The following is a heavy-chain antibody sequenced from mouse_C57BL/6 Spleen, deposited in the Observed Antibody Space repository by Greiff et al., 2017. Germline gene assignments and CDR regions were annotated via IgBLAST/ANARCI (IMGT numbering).Heavy chain of an antibody. V-gene: IGHV1-50*01. CDR1: GYTFTSYW. CDR2: IDPSDSYT. CDR3: TSSSYDRSFDY. J-gene: IGHJ2*01. Sequence: QVQLQQPGAELVKPGASVKLSCKASGYTFTSYWMQWVKQRPGQGLEWIGEIDPSDSYTNYNQKFKGKATLTVDKSSSTAYMQLSSLTSEDSAVYYCTSSSYDRSFDYWGQGTTLTVSS. D-gene: IGHD2-12*01.